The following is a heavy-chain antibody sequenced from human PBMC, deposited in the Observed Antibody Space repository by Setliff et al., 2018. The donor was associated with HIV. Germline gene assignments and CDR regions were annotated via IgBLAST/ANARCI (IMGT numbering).Heavy chain of an antibody. Sequence: SGPTLVNPTQTLTLTCTLSGLSLNISDVGVGWLRQPPGKALEWLALIYWNDDKRYSPSLKSRVTVTKDTAKNQVVLTMTNMDPADTATYFCAHSPDTWYFGEYFRHWGQGTLVTVPT. CDR1: GLSLNISDVG. V-gene: IGHV2-5*01. CDR2: IYWNDDK. CDR3: AHSPDTWYFGEYFRH. D-gene: IGHD3-9*01. J-gene: IGHJ1*01.